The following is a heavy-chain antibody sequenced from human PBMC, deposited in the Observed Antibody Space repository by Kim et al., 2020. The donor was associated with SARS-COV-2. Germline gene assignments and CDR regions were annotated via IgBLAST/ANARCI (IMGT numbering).Heavy chain of an antibody. J-gene: IGHJ3*02. CDR1: GYSFSTYW. V-gene: IGHV5-51*01. Sequence: GESLKISCEGSGYSFSTYWIGWVRQMPGKGLEWMGIIYPGDSDTRYSPSFQGQVTISADKSISTAYVQWSSLKASDTAMYYCARRLISGPDAFNIWGQGTMVTVSS. CDR3: ARRLISGPDAFNI. D-gene: IGHD1-26*01. CDR2: IYPGDSDT.